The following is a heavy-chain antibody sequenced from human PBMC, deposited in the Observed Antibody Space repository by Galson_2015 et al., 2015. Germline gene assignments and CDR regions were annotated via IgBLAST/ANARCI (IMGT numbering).Heavy chain of an antibody. V-gene: IGHV3-9*01. Sequence: SLRLSCAASGFTFDDYALHWVRQAPGKGLEWVSGISWNSGSIGYADSVKGRFTISRDNAKNSLYLQMNSLRAEDTALYYCAKDLRLGSGGTWGQGTLVTVSS. CDR3: AKDLRLGSGGT. CDR1: GFTFDDYA. CDR2: ISWNSGSI. J-gene: IGHJ4*02. D-gene: IGHD1-7*01.